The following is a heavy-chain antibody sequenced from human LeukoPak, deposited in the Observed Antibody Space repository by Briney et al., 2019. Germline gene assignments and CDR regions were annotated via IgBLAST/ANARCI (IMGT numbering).Heavy chain of an antibody. J-gene: IGHJ5*02. CDR2: IIPIFGTA. CDR1: GGTFSSYA. V-gene: IGHV1-69*05. CDR3: ARLVRGVTSAWFDP. D-gene: IGHD3-10*01. Sequence: GASVKVSCKASGGTFSSYAISWVRQAPGQGLEWMGGIIPIFGTANYAQKFQGRVTITRDTSASTAYMELSSLRSEDTAVYYCARLVRGVTSAWFDPWGQGTLVTVSS.